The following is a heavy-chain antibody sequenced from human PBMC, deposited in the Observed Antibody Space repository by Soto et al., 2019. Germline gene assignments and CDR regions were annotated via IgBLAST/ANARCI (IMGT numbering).Heavy chain of an antibody. CDR3: ARDGFCTSTTCRVGNWFDP. D-gene: IGHD2-2*01. Sequence: SETLSLTCVVYGGPFSGYYWSWIRQSPGKGLEWIGGINHRGSTNYNPSLESRVTISVDTSKNQFSLKLPSVTAADTAMYYCARDGFCTSTTCRVGNWFDPWGQGTLVTVSS. CDR1: GGPFSGYY. CDR2: INHRGST. V-gene: IGHV4-34*01. J-gene: IGHJ5*02.